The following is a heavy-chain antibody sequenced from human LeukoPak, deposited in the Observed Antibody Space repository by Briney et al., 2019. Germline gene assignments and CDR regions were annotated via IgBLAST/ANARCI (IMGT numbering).Heavy chain of an antibody. Sequence: SVKVSCKASGGTFSSYTISWVRQAPGQGLEWMGGIIPIFGTANYAQKFQGRVTITADESTSTAYMELSSLRSEDTAVYYCARGGIQLWLRTLDWGQGTLVTVSS. J-gene: IGHJ4*02. CDR3: ARGGIQLWLRTLD. D-gene: IGHD5-18*01. CDR2: IIPIFGTA. V-gene: IGHV1-69*13. CDR1: GGTFSSYT.